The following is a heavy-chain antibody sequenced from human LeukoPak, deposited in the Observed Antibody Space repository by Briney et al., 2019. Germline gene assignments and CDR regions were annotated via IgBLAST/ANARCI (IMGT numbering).Heavy chain of an antibody. Sequence: GGSLRLSCAASGFTFSSYAMSWVRQAPGKGLEWVSFISPSGDRTSNADSVEGRFTISRDNTRNTLYLQLNSLRDEDTGVYYCAIMHGYYDGSGFWVQWGQGTLVTVSS. CDR3: AIMHGYYDGSGFWVQ. D-gene: IGHD3-22*01. CDR2: ISPSGDRT. CDR1: GFTFSSYA. V-gene: IGHV3-23*01. J-gene: IGHJ4*02.